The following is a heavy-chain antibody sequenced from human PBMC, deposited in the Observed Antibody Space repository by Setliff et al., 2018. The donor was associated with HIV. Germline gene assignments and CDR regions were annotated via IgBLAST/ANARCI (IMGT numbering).Heavy chain of an antibody. CDR2: IYYNGNT. CDR1: GASISSPIYY. Sequence: KPSETLSLTCSVSGASISSPIYYWGWIRQAPGKGLEWIGNIYYNGNTNYKPSLEWRLTISVDTSKNQFSLSLSSVTATDTALYFCAAAEGQGPWYFFDNWGQGTQVTVSS. J-gene: IGHJ4*02. CDR3: AAAEGQGPWYFFDN. D-gene: IGHD6-13*01. V-gene: IGHV4-39*01.